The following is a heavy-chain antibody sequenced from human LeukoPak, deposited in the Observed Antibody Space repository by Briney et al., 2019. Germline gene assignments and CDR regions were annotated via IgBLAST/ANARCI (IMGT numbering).Heavy chain of an antibody. CDR2: IFYTGSA. CDR1: GGSITSTNW. J-gene: IGHJ4*02. D-gene: IGHD3-10*01. V-gene: IGHV4-4*02. Sequence: SGTLSLTCAASGGSITSTNWWSWVRQSPGKGLEWIAEIFYTGSANYNPSLKSRVTISVDKSKSQFSLKLTSVTVADAAVYYCARVRDGSRLDYWGQGTLVTVSS. CDR3: ARVRDGSRLDY.